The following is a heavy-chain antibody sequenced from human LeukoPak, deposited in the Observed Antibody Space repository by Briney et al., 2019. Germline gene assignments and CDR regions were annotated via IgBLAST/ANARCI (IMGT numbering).Heavy chain of an antibody. V-gene: IGHV1-46*01. Sequence: GASVRVSCKTSGYTFTSYHMHWVRQAPGQGLEWVAIIKSTGDTTVYAQKFQGRVTVTRDTSTSTVYMDLSSLSSEDTAVYYCVREDAHTYYFDFWGPGTLVTVSS. J-gene: IGHJ4*02. CDR1: GYTFTSYH. CDR3: VREDAHTYYFDF. CDR2: IKSTGDTT. D-gene: IGHD2-2*01.